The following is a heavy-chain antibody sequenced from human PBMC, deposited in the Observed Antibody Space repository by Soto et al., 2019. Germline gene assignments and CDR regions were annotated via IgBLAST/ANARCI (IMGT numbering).Heavy chain of an antibody. V-gene: IGHV4-39*07. D-gene: IGHD1-1*01. CDR3: ARDLEIGISDY. CDR1: GGSISSSIYY. CDR2: IYYSGST. Sequence: ASETLSLTCTVSGGSISSSIYYWGWIRQPPGKGLEWIGSIYYSGSTNYNPSLKSRVTISVDKSKNQFSLKLSSVTAADTAVYYCARDLEIGISDYWGQGTLVTVSS. J-gene: IGHJ4*02.